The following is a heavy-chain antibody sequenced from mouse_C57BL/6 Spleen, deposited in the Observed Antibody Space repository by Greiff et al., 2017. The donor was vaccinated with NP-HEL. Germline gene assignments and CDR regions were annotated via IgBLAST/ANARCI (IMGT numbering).Heavy chain of an antibody. D-gene: IGHD2-1*01. CDR1: GFTFSSYA. CDR2: ISDGGSYT. CDR3: AREAWVNAMDY. Sequence: EVHLVESGGGLVKPGGSLKLSCAASGFTFSSYAMSWVRQTPEKRLEWVATISDGGSYTYYPDNVKGRFTISRDNAKNKLYLQMSHLKSEDTAMYYCAREAWVNAMDYWGQGASVTVSS. J-gene: IGHJ4*01. V-gene: IGHV5-4*01.